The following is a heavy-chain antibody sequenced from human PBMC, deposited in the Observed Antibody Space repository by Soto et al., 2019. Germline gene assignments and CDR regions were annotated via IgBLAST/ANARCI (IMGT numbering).Heavy chain of an antibody. CDR1: GVAFNNYD. CDR2: IGSAGDT. V-gene: IGHV3-13*01. J-gene: IGHJ6*02. D-gene: IGHD6-13*01. Sequence: GGSLRLSCTASGVAFNNYDMHWVRQATGKGLEWVSAIGSAGDTYYPGSVKGRFTISRENAKNSLYLQMNSLRVEDTAVYYCVTSSRTYYYYGMDVWGQGTTVTVSS. CDR3: VTSSRTYYYYGMDV.